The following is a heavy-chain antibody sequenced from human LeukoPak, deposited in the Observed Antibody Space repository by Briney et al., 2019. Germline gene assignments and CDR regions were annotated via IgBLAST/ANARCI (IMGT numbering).Heavy chain of an antibody. J-gene: IGHJ4*02. CDR1: GFTFDDYA. CDR2: IRWNSGSM. V-gene: IGHV3-9*01. Sequence: GGSLRLSCAASGFTFDDYAMHWVRQAPGKGLEWVAGIRWNSGSMVYADSVKGRFTISRDNAKNSLYLQMNSLRAEDTALYYCAKDFSLDIGAPGFWGQGTLVTVSS. D-gene: IGHD3-10*01. CDR3: AKDFSLDIGAPGF.